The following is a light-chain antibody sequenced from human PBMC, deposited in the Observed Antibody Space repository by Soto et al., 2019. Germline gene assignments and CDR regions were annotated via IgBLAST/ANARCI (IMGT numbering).Light chain of an antibody. CDR2: DAS. V-gene: IGKV1-5*01. Sequence: DIQMTQSPSTLSGSVGDRVTITCRASQTINNWLAWYQHKPGKAPKILIYDASTLESGVPSRFSGSGSGTEFTLTISSLQPDDFATYYCQQYNLAFGQGTKV. J-gene: IGKJ1*01. CDR3: QQYNLA. CDR1: QTINNW.